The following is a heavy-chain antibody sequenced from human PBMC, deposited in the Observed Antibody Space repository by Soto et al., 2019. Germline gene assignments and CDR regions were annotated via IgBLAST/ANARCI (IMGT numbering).Heavy chain of an antibody. CDR1: GGSISSSSYY. Sequence: PSETLSLTCTVSGGSISSSSYYWGWIRQPPGKGLEWIGSIYYSGSTYYNPSLKSRVTISVDTSKNQFSLKLSSVTAADTAVYYCARHQITIFGVVISAVANSDAFDIWGQGKMVTVSS. D-gene: IGHD3-3*01. CDR3: ARHQITIFGVVISAVANSDAFDI. J-gene: IGHJ3*02. CDR2: IYYSGST. V-gene: IGHV4-39*01.